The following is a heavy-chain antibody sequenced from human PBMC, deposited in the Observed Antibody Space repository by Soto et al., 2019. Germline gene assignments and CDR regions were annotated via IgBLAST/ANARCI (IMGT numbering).Heavy chain of an antibody. V-gene: IGHV4-34*01. CDR3: ARPSGYSYGCALDY. Sequence: QVQLQQWGAGLLKPSETLSLTCAVYGGSFSGYYWSWIRQPPGKGLEWIGESNHSGSTTYNPSLKSRVTMSVDTSKNQFSLKLSSVTAADTAVYSCARPSGYSYGCALDYWGQGTLVTVSS. D-gene: IGHD5-18*01. CDR1: GGSFSGYY. CDR2: SNHSGST. J-gene: IGHJ4*02.